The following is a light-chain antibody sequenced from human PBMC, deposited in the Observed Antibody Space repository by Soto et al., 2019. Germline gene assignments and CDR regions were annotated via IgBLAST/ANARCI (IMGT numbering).Light chain of an antibody. J-gene: IGKJ4*01. V-gene: IGKV3-15*01. CDR1: QSVSSN. CDR2: GAS. CDR3: QQYNNCPLT. Sequence: EIVMTQSPATLSVSPGERATLSCRASQSVSSNLAWYQQKPGQAPRLLIYGASTRATGIPARFSGSGSGTEFTLTISSLQSEDFAVYSCQQYNNCPLTFGAGTKV.